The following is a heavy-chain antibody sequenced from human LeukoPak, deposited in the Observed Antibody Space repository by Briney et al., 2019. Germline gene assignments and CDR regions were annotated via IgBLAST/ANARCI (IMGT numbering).Heavy chain of an antibody. D-gene: IGHD2-2*01. J-gene: IGHJ4*02. CDR3: ARGYCGTTSCYGGDN. V-gene: IGHV4-39*01. CDR2: IYYSGNT. Sequence: SETLSLTCTVSGGSISNSSYYWGWIRQPPGKGLEWIGNIYYSGNTYYNPSLKSRVTISVDTSKNQFSLKLSSVTAADTAVYYCARGYCGTTSCYGGDNWGQGTLVTVSS. CDR1: GGSISNSSYY.